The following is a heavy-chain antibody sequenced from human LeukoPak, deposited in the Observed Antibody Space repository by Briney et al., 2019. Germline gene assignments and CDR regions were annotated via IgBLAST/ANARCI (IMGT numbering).Heavy chain of an antibody. CDR3: AREIAAADTIDY. CDR1: GFTFSDYY. CDR2: ISSSGSTI. Sequence: PGGSLRLSCAASGFTFSDYYMSWIRQAPGKGLEWVSYISSSGSTIYYADSVKGRFTISRDNAKNSLYVQMNSLRAEGTAVYYCAREIAAADTIDYWGQGTLVTVSS. J-gene: IGHJ4*02. V-gene: IGHV3-11*04. D-gene: IGHD6-13*01.